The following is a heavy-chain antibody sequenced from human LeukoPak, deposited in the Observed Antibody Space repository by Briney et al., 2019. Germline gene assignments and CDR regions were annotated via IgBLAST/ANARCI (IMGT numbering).Heavy chain of an antibody. CDR3: AKDGVGATGIDY. Sequence: PGGSLRLACAASGFTFSNFDMHWVRQAPGKGLEWVAVIWYDGSNTYYADSVKGRFTISRDNSKNTLYLQMNSLRAEDTAVYYCAKDGVGATGIDYWGQGTLVTVSS. CDR2: IWYDGSNT. J-gene: IGHJ4*02. V-gene: IGHV3-33*06. D-gene: IGHD1-26*01. CDR1: GFTFSNFD.